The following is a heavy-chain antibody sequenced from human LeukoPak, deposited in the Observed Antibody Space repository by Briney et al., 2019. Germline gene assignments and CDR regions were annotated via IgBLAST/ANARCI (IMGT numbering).Heavy chain of an antibody. CDR3: ARIQRYCSGGSCYSDYGMDV. CDR1: GFTFSSYW. V-gene: IGHV3-7*01. D-gene: IGHD2-15*01. CDR2: IKQDGSEK. J-gene: IGHJ6*02. Sequence: GGSLRLSCAASGFTFSSYWMSWVRQAPGGGLEWVANIKQDGSEKYYVDSVKGRFTISRDNAKNSLYLQMNSLRAEDTAVYYCARIQRYCSGGSCYSDYGMDVWGQGTTVTVSS.